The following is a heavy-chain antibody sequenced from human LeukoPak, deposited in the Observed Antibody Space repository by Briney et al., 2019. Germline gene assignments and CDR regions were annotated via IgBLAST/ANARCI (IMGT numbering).Heavy chain of an antibody. J-gene: IGHJ3*02. D-gene: IGHD3-22*01. Sequence: PSETLSLTCAVSGGSISSGGYSWSWIRQPPGKGLEWIGYIYHSGSTYYNPSLKSRVTISVDRSKNQFSLKLSSVTAADTAVYYCARESYDSSGYWRYAFDIWGQGTMVTVSS. CDR3: ARESYDSSGYWRYAFDI. CDR1: GGSISSGGYS. V-gene: IGHV4-30-2*01. CDR2: IYHSGST.